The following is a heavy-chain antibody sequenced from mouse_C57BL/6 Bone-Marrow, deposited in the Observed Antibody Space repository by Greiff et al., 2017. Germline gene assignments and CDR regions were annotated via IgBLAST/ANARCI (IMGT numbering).Heavy chain of an antibody. CDR2: IDPSDSET. D-gene: IGHD2-1*01. CDR3: AMMEGYGNYPYFDY. V-gene: IGHV1-52*01. CDR1: GYTFTSYW. Sequence: QVQLQQSGAELVRPGSSVKLSCKASGYTFTSYWMHWVKQRPIQGLEWIGNIDPSDSETHYNQKFKDQATLTVDKSSSTAYMQLSSLTSEDSAVYYCAMMEGYGNYPYFDYWGQGTTLTVSS. J-gene: IGHJ2*01.